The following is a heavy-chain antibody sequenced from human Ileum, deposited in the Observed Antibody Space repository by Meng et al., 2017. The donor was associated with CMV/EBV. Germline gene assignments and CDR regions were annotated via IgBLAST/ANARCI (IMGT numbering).Heavy chain of an antibody. V-gene: IGHV4-59*01. CDR2: VSYSGST. CDR3: ARWSGSESYPSADY. CDR1: RGSINYNS. Sequence: TLSLTCTVSRGSINYNSWSWIRQSARKGLEWVGSVSYSGSTNYNPSLKSRVSISMDTSENQFSLKVTSVTAGDTAVYYCARWSGSESYPSADYWGQGTLVTVAS. J-gene: IGHJ4*02. D-gene: IGHD3-10*01.